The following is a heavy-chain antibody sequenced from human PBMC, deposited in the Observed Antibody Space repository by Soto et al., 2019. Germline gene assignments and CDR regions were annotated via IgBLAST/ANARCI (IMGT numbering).Heavy chain of an antibody. CDR2: MNPNSGNT. J-gene: IGHJ5*02. CDR1: GYTFTSYD. CDR3: ARGGYCSGGSCYSREYNWFDP. D-gene: IGHD2-15*01. Sequence: QVQLVQSGAEVKKPGASVKVSCKASGYTFTSYDINWVRQATGQGLEWMGWMNPNSGNTGYAQKFQGRVTMTRNTSISTAYMELSSLRSEDTAVYYCARGGYCSGGSCYSREYNWFDPWGQGTLVTVSS. V-gene: IGHV1-8*01.